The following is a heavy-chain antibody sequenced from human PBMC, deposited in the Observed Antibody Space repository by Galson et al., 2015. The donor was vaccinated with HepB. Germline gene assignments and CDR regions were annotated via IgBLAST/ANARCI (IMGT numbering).Heavy chain of an antibody. CDR2: IIPILGVA. CDR1: GFSFTIYP. D-gene: IGHD6-19*01. V-gene: IGHV1-69*10. J-gene: IGHJ4*02. Sequence: SVKVSCKASGFSFTIYPINWVRQAPGQRLEWMGAIIPILGVATYTEEFQGKVTITADRSTTTSYMELTSLTSEDTAVYYCARGIAVAGRRRSYFESWGQGTLVTVS. CDR3: ARGIAVAGRRRSYFES.